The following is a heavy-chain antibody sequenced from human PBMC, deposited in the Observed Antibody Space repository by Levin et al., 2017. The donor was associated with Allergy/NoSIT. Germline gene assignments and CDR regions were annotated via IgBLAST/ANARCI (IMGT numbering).Heavy chain of an antibody. CDR3: MRDRAHYSSGWYEDY. CDR2: ITGGGGCT. V-gene: IGHV3-23*01. J-gene: IGHJ4*02. D-gene: IGHD6-19*01. Sequence: GESLKISCAVSGFTLSSYAMSWVRQAPGKGLEWVSGITGGGGCTYYSDFVKGRFPILRDNSNNTLYLQMNSLRAEDRAVYYCMRDRAHYSSGWYEDYWGQGTPVTVSS. CDR1: GFTLSSYA.